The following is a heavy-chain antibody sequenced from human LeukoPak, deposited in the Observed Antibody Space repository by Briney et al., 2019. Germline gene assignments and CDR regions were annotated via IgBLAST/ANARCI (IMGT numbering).Heavy chain of an antibody. V-gene: IGHV4-31*03. CDR1: GGSISSGGYY. J-gene: IGHJ4*02. D-gene: IGHD4-17*01. CDR2: IYYNGST. CDR3: AREGAVTTGFDY. Sequence: PSQTLSLTCTVSGGSISSGGYYWSWIRQHPGKGLEWIGYIYYNGSTYYNPSLKSRVTISVDTSKNQFSLKLSSVTAADTAVYYCAREGAVTTGFDYWGQGTLVTVSS.